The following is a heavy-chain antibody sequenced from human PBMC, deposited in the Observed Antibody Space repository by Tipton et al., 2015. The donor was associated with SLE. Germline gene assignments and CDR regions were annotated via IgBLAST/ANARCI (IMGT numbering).Heavy chain of an antibody. V-gene: IGHV5-10-1*01. CDR3: ARPYDFWSGYYTNYYYMDV. J-gene: IGHJ6*03. D-gene: IGHD3-3*01. Sequence: QLVQSGAEVKKPGESLRISCKGSGYSFTSYWISWVRQMPGKGLEWMGRIDPSDSYTNYSPSFQGHVTISADKSISTAYLQWSSLKASDTAMYYCARPYDFWSGYYTNYYYMDVWGKGTTVTVSS. CDR1: GYSFTSYW. CDR2: IDPSDSYT.